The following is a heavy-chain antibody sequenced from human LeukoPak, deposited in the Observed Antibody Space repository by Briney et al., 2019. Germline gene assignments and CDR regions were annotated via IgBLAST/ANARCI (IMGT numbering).Heavy chain of an antibody. CDR3: ARGWGPAYCGGDCHRHFDY. Sequence: NTSETLSLTCAVSGGSISSGGYSWNWTRQPPGKGLEWIGYIYNSGSTSYNPSLKSRVSLSVDTSKNLFSLTLNSMTAADTAVYYCARGWGPAYCGGDCHRHFDYWGQGTLVTVSS. J-gene: IGHJ4*02. CDR1: GGSISSGGYS. D-gene: IGHD2-21*02. V-gene: IGHV4-30-4*07. CDR2: IYNSGST.